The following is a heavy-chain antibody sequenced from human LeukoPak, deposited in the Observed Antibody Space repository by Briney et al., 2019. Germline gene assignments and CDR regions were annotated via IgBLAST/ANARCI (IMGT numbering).Heavy chain of an antibody. CDR1: GGTFSSYA. J-gene: IGHJ4*02. D-gene: IGHD2-15*01. Sequence: GSSVKVSCKASGGTFSSYAISWVRQAPGQGLEWMGRIIPILGIANYAQKFQGRVTITADKSTSTAYMELSSLRSEDTAVYYCARDCSGGSIGYWGQGTLDTVSS. CDR2: IIPILGIA. CDR3: ARDCSGGSIGY. V-gene: IGHV1-69*04.